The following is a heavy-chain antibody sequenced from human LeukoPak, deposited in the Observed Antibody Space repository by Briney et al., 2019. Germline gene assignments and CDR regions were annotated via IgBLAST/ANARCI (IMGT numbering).Heavy chain of an antibody. J-gene: IGHJ4*02. V-gene: IGHV4-39*01. CDR2: IFYNGNT. CDR3: TRRPKEPGFWTGYVDS. Sequence: PSETLSLPCSVSGAFIKREGFNWAWIRQPPGKGLEYIGSIFYNGNTYYNPSLKSRVTISVDTSKNQFSLKLTSLTAADTAVYYCTRRPKEPGFWTGYVDSWGQGTLVTVSS. CDR1: GAFIKREGFN. D-gene: IGHD3/OR15-3a*01.